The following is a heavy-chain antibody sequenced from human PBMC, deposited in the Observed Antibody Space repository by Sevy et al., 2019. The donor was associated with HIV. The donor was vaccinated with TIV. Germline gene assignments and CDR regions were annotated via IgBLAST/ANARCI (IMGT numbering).Heavy chain of an antibody. V-gene: IGHV3-74*01. D-gene: IGHD1-26*01. CDR3: ARDRSGSYHVADNWFDP. J-gene: IGHJ5*02. Sequence: GGSLRLSCAASGFTFSSYWMHWVRQVPGKGLVWVSRIKSDGSSTSYADSVKGRFTISRDNAKNTLYLQMNSLRAEDTAVYYCARDRSGSYHVADNWFDPWGQGTLVTVSS. CDR1: GFTFSSYW. CDR2: IKSDGSST.